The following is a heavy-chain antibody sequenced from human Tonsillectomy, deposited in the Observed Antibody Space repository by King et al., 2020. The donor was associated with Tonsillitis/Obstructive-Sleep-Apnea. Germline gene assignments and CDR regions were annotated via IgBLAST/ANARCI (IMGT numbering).Heavy chain of an antibody. D-gene: IGHD3-3*01. CDR3: ARGVRFLNL. V-gene: IGHV4-4*02. Sequence: QLQESGPGLVKPSGTLSLTCAVSGGSISSSDWWSWVRHPPGKGLAWIGEIYHIGSTHYNPSLRIRVTISVDKSKNQFSRKLSSVTAAAPAVYYCARGVRFLNLWGQGTLVTVSS. CDR1: GGSISSSDW. J-gene: IGHJ5*02. CDR2: IYHIGST.